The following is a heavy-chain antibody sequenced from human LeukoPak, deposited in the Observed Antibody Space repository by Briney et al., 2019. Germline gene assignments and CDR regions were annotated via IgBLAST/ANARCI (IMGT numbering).Heavy chain of an antibody. CDR2: ISYDGSNK. CDR1: GFTFSSYG. CDR3: AKGYYLDYYYYGMDV. Sequence: PGGSLRLSCAASGFTFSSYGIHWVRQAPGKGLEWVAVISYDGSNKYYADSVKGRFTISRDNSKNTLYLQMNSLRAEDTAVYYCAKGYYLDYYYYGMDVWGQGTTVTVSS. V-gene: IGHV3-30*18. J-gene: IGHJ6*02. D-gene: IGHD1-26*01.